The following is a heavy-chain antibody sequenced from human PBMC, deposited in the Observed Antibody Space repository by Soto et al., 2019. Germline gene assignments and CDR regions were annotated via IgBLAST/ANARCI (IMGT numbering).Heavy chain of an antibody. CDR1: GFTFSSYA. CDR3: ARDRESWSGIVATITYYYYGMDV. D-gene: IGHD5-12*01. Sequence: PGGSLRLSCAASGFTFSSYAMHWVRQAPGKGLEWVAVISYDGSNKYYADSVKCRFSISRDNSKNTLYLQMNSLRAEDTAVYYCARDRESWSGIVATITYYYYGMDVWGQGTTVTVSS. J-gene: IGHJ6*02. CDR2: ISYDGSNK. V-gene: IGHV3-30-3*01.